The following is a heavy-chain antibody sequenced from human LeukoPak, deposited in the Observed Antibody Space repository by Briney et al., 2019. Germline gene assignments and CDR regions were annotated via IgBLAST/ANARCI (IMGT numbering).Heavy chain of an antibody. CDR2: IYSGGST. Sequence: GGSLRLSCAASGFTFSSYSMNWVRQAPGKGLEWVSVIYSGGSTYYADSVKGRFTISRDNSKNTLYLQMNSLRAEDTAVYYCARDLSSGWWRFDPWGQGTLVTVSS. CDR3: ARDLSSGWWRFDP. J-gene: IGHJ5*02. D-gene: IGHD6-19*01. CDR1: GFTFSSYS. V-gene: IGHV3-66*01.